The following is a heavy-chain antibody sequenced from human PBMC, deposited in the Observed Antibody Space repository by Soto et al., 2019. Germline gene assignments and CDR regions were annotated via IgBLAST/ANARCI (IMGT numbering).Heavy chain of an antibody. J-gene: IGHJ4*02. V-gene: IGHV1-18*01. CDR2: ISAYNGNT. D-gene: IGHD2-8*01. CDR1: GYTFTSYG. Sequence: QVQLVQSGAEVKKPGASVKVSCKASGYTFTSYGISWVRQAPGQGLEWMGWISAYNGNTNYAQKLQGRVTMTTDTSTXTAYMELRSLRSDDTAVYYCARDRRVFPPRSLFDYWGQGTLVTVSS. CDR3: ARDRRVFPPRSLFDY.